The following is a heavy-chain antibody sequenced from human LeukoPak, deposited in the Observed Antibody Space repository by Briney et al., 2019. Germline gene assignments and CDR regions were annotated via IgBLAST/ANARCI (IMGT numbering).Heavy chain of an antibody. D-gene: IGHD6-19*01. Sequence: PGRSLRLSCAASGFTFDDYAMHWVRQAPGKGLEWVSGISWNSGSIGYADSVKGRFTISRDNAKNSLYLQMNSLRAEDTALYYCAKDRNQYSSGSDYWGQGTLVTVSS. V-gene: IGHV3-9*01. CDR2: ISWNSGSI. CDR1: GFTFDDYA. J-gene: IGHJ4*02. CDR3: AKDRNQYSSGSDY.